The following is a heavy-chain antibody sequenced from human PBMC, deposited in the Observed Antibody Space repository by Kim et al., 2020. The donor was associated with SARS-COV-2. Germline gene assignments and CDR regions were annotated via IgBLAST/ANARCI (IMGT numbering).Heavy chain of an antibody. Sequence: SETLSLTCTVSGASISSSYYYWGWIRQPPGKGLESIGTVYYSGSTYYNPSLKSRVTMSIDTSKNQFSLKLTSVTAADTAMYYCATPYVWGIYRDA. D-gene: IGHD3-16*02. CDR3: ATPYVWGIYRDA. CDR1: GASISSSYYY. J-gene: IGHJ3*01. CDR2: VYYSGST. V-gene: IGHV4-39*01.